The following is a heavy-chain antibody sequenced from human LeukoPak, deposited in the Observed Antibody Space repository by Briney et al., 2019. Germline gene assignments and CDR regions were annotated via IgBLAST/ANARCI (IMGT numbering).Heavy chain of an antibody. CDR1: GYTFTDSY. D-gene: IGHD3-9*01. J-gene: IGHJ4*02. CDR2: INPSGGST. V-gene: IGHV1-46*01. CDR3: ARDRDDDILTGYPDYSFDY. Sequence: ASVKVSCKASGYTFTDSYMHWVRQAPGQGLEWMGIINPSGGSTTYAQKFQGRVTMTRDTSTSTVYMELSRLRSEDTAVYYCARDRDDDILTGYPDYSFDYWGQGTLVTVSS.